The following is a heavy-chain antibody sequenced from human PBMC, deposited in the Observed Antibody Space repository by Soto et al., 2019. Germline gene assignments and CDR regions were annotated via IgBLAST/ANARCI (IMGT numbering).Heavy chain of an antibody. D-gene: IGHD2-2*01. CDR2: IIPIFGTA. J-gene: IGHJ6*02. CDR3: ARAVGYQLLSWDYYYYYGMDV. Sequence: QVQLVQSGAEVKKPGSSVKVSCKASGGTFSSYAISWVRQAPGQGLEWMGGIIPIFGTANYAQKFQGRVTITADESTSTAYMELSSLRSEDTAVYYCARAVGYQLLSWDYYYYYGMDVWGQGTTVTVSS. V-gene: IGHV1-69*01. CDR1: GGTFSSYA.